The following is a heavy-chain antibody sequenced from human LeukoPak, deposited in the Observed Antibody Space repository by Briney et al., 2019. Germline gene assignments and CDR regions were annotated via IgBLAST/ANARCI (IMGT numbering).Heavy chain of an antibody. CDR3: ARVVRGSSWYYYYMEV. CDR2: IYYSGST. J-gene: IGHJ6*03. CDR1: GGSISSGGYY. Sequence: SETLSLTCTVSGGSISSGGYYWSWIRQHPGKGLEWIGYIYYSGSTYYNPSLKSRVTISVDTSKNQFSLKLSSVTAADTAVYYCARVVRGSSWYYYYMEVWGKGTTVTVSS. D-gene: IGHD6-13*01. V-gene: IGHV4-31*03.